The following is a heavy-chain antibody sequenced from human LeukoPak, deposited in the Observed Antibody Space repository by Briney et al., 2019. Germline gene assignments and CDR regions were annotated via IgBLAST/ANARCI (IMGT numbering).Heavy chain of an antibody. CDR1: GFTFSTYS. J-gene: IGHJ4*02. V-gene: IGHV3-48*01. D-gene: IGHD6-19*01. CDR2: ISSSSVAI. Sequence: PGGSLRLSCAASGFTFSTYSMNWVRQAPGNGLEWVSYISSSSVAIYYVDSVKRRFTISRDNAENSLYLQMNSLRAEDTAVYYCARGGLSSAASFDYWGQGTLVTVSS. CDR3: ARGGLSSAASFDY.